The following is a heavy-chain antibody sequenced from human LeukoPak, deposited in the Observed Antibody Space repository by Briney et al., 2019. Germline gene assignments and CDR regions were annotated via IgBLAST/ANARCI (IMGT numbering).Heavy chain of an antibody. CDR2: INAGNGNT. Sequence: ASVKVSCKASGYTFTSYAMHWVRQAPGQRLEWMGWINAGNGNTKYSQKFQGRVTITRDTSASTAYMELSGLRSEDTAVYYCARADYYYYGMDVWGQGTTVTVSS. CDR1: GYTFTSYA. CDR3: ARADYYYYGMDV. J-gene: IGHJ6*02. V-gene: IGHV1-3*01.